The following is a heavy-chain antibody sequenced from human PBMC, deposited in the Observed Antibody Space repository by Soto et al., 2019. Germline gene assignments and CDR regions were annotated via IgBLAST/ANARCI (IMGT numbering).Heavy chain of an antibody. CDR3: AREGLSVDGYNYYFDY. CDR1: GYTFTSYY. D-gene: IGHD5-12*01. J-gene: IGHJ4*02. Sequence: ASVKVSCKASGYTFTSYYMHWVRQAPGQGLEWMGIINPSGGSTSYAQKFQGRVTMTRDTSTSTVYMELSSLRSEDTAVYYCAREGLSVDGYNYYFDYWGQGTLVTVSS. V-gene: IGHV1-46*01. CDR2: INPSGGST.